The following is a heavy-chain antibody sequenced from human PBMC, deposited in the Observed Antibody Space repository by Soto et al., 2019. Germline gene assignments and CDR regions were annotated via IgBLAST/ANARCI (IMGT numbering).Heavy chain of an antibody. J-gene: IGHJ4*02. CDR3: ARDLTYYDFWSGYYPLDY. Sequence: GGSPRLSCAASGFTFSSYWMHWVRQAPGKGLVWVSRINSDGSSTSYADSVKGRFTISRDNAKNTLYLQMNSLRAEDTAVYYCARDLTYYDFWSGYYPLDYWGQGTLVTVSS. V-gene: IGHV3-74*01. CDR2: INSDGSST. D-gene: IGHD3-3*01. CDR1: GFTFSSYW.